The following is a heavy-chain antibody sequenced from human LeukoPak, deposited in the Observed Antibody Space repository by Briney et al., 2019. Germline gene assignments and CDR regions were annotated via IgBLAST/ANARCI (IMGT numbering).Heavy chain of an antibody. CDR1: GFTFSSYW. Sequence: GGSPRLSCAASGFTFSSYWMSWVRQAPGKGLEWVANIKQDGSEKYYVDSVKGRFTISRENAKNSLYLRMNSLRAGDTAAYYCARWVYGSGFDYWGQGTLVTVSS. J-gene: IGHJ4*02. D-gene: IGHD3-10*01. CDR2: IKQDGSEK. CDR3: ARWVYGSGFDY. V-gene: IGHV3-7*02.